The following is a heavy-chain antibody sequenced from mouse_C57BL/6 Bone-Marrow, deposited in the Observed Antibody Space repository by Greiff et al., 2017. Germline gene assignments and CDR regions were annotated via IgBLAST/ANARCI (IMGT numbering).Heavy chain of an antibody. Sequence: VQLQQSGPELVKPGASVKISCKASGYTFTDYYMNWVKQSHGKSLEWIGDIIPNNGGTSYNQKFKGKATLTVDKSSSTAYMELRSLTSEDSAVYYCARLLREYYYAMDYWGQGTSVTVSS. V-gene: IGHV1-26*01. CDR3: ARLLREYYYAMDY. CDR2: IIPNNGGT. D-gene: IGHD1-1*01. CDR1: GYTFTDYY. J-gene: IGHJ4*01.